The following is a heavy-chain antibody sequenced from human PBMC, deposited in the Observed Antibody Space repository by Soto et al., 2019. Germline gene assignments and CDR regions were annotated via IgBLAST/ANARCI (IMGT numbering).Heavy chain of an antibody. CDR3: ARGSGYYYWDDY. CDR1: GYTFTSYA. Sequence: ASVKVSCKASGYTFTSYARHWVRQAPGQRLEWMGWINAGNGNTKYSQKFQGRVTITRDTSASTAYMELSSLRSEDTAVYYCARGSGYYYWDDYWGQGTLVTVLL. D-gene: IGHD3-22*01. J-gene: IGHJ4*02. CDR2: INAGNGNT. V-gene: IGHV1-3*01.